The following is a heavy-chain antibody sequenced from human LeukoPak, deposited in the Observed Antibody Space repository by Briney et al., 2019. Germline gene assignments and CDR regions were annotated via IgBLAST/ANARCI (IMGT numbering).Heavy chain of an antibody. CDR1: GFTFSSYG. D-gene: IGHD3-22*01. Sequence: GGSLRLSCAASGFTFSSYGMHWVRQAPGKGLEWVAVIWYDGSNKYYADSVKGRFTISRDNSKNTLYLQMNSLRAEDTAVYYCAREGDSSGYLVDYWGQGTLVTVSS. CDR3: AREGDSSGYLVDY. CDR2: IWYDGSNK. V-gene: IGHV3-33*08. J-gene: IGHJ4*02.